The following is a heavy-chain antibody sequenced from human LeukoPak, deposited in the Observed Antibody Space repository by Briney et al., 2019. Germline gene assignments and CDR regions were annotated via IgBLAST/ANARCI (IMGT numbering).Heavy chain of an antibody. D-gene: IGHD4-17*01. CDR3: ATGYGDFRVEGRYFYS. J-gene: IGHJ4*02. Sequence: SETLSLTCAVSGGSISSYYWSWIRQPPGKGLEWIGYIYYSGSTNYNPSLKSRVTISIDTSKKHFFLKLKSVTAADTAVYYCATGYGDFRVEGRYFYSWGQGTLVTVSS. CDR2: IYYSGST. V-gene: IGHV4-59*01. CDR1: GGSISSYY.